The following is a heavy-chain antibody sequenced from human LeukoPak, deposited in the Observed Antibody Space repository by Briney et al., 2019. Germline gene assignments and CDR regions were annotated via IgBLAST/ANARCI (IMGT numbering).Heavy chain of an antibody. CDR3: ARVSGGYYYGMDV. CDR1: GGSINSYY. D-gene: IGHD3-10*01. Sequence: TSETLSLTCTVSGGSINSYYWSWIRQPPGKGLEWVGYIYYSGSTKYNPSLKSRVTISVDTSKNQFSLKLSSVTAADTAVYYCARVSGGYYYGMDVWGQGTTVTVSS. CDR2: IYYSGST. V-gene: IGHV4-59*08. J-gene: IGHJ6*02.